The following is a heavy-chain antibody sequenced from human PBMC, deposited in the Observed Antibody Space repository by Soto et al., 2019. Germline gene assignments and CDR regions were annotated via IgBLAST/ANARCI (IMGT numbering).Heavy chain of an antibody. J-gene: IGHJ4*02. Sequence: GASVKVSCKASGDTFGSYAIRWVRQAPGQGLEWMGGIIPIFGTANYAQKFQGRVTITADESTSTAYMELSSLRSEDTAVYYCALEYSSYFDYWGQGTLVTVSS. CDR3: ALEYSSYFDY. V-gene: IGHV1-69*13. D-gene: IGHD6-6*01. CDR1: GDTFGSYA. CDR2: IIPIFGTA.